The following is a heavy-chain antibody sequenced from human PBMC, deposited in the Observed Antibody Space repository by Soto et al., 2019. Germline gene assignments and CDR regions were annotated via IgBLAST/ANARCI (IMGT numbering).Heavy chain of an antibody. CDR3: ATGAPATAMVDY. Sequence: ASVKVSCQVSGYTLTELSMDWVRQAPGKGLEWMGGFDPEDGETIYAQKFQGRVTMTEDTSTDTAYMELSSLRSEDTAVYYCATGAPATAMVDYWGQGTLVTVSS. CDR2: FDPEDGET. J-gene: IGHJ4*02. V-gene: IGHV1-24*01. CDR1: GYTLTELS. D-gene: IGHD5-18*01.